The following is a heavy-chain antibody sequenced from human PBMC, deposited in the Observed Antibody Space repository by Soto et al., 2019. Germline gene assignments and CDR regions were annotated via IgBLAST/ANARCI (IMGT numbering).Heavy chain of an antibody. Sequence: GASVKVSCKASGYTFINYGISWVRQAPGQGLEWIGWISAYNGNIDYAQKVQGRVTLTTDTSTSIAFMELRRLRSDDTAVYYCARETIPQINYYGTDVWARGPRSPSP. CDR1: GYTFINYG. J-gene: IGHJ6*02. CDR2: ISAYNGNI. V-gene: IGHV1-18*01. CDR3: ARETIPQINYYGTDV. D-gene: IGHD3-3*01.